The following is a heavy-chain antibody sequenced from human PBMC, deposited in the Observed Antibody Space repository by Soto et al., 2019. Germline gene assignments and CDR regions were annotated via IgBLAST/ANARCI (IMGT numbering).Heavy chain of an antibody. V-gene: IGHV3-23*01. CDR3: AKGLEIGAFSYYYYYYYMDV. Sequence: GGSLRLSCAASGFTFSSYAMSWVRQAPGKGLEWVSAISGSGGSTYYADSVKGRFTISRDNSKNTLYLQMNSLRAEDTAVYYCAKGLEIGAFSYYYYYYYMDVWGKGTTVTVSS. J-gene: IGHJ6*03. D-gene: IGHD1-1*01. CDR2: ISGSGGST. CDR1: GFTFSSYA.